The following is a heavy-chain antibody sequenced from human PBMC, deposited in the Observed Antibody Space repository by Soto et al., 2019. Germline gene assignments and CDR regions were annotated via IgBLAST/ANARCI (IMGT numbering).Heavy chain of an antibody. CDR1: GFTFSSYE. CDR3: ARDQRDDFWSGYRKGCYYGMDV. Sequence: EVQLVESGGGLVQPGGSLRLSCAASGFTFSSYEMNWVRQAPGKGLEWVSYISSSGSTIYYADSVKGRFTISRDNAKNSLYLQMNSLRAEDTAVYYCARDQRDDFWSGYRKGCYYGMDVWGQGTTVTVSS. V-gene: IGHV3-48*03. CDR2: ISSSGSTI. D-gene: IGHD3-3*01. J-gene: IGHJ6*02.